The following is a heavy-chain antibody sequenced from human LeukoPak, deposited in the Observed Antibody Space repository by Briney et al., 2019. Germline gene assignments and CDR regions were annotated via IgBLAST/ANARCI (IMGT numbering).Heavy chain of an antibody. D-gene: IGHD2-2*01. Sequence: GGSLRLSCAASGFTFSSYGMSWVRQAPGKGLEWVSAISGSGGSTYYADSVKGRFTISRDNAKNSLYLQMNSLRAEDTAVYYCARVATLEVVPAAIFRWLSFRPKGGYYFDYWGQGTLVTVSS. CDR1: GFTFSSYG. CDR2: ISGSGGST. CDR3: ARVATLEVVPAAIFRWLSFRPKGGYYFDY. V-gene: IGHV3-23*01. J-gene: IGHJ4*02.